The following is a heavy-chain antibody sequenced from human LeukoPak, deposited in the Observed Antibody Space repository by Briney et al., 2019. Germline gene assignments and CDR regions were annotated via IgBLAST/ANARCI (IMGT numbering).Heavy chain of an antibody. CDR1: GYTFTGYY. Sequence: ASVKVSCKASGYTFTGYYMHWVRQAPGQGLEWMGWINPNSGGTNYAQKFQGRVTVTRDTSISTAYMELSRLRSDDTAVYYCARTYYYDSSGYPNWFDPWGQGTLVTVSS. CDR2: INPNSGGT. V-gene: IGHV1-2*02. J-gene: IGHJ5*02. D-gene: IGHD3-22*01. CDR3: ARTYYYDSSGYPNWFDP.